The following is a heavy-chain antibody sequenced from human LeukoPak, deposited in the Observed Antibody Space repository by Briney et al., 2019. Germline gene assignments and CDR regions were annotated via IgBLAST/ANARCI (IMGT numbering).Heavy chain of an antibody. CDR3: ASTPVGGDYFDY. Sequence: GGSLRLSCAASGFTFSSYEMNWVRQAPGKGLEWVSYISSSGSTIYYADSVKGRFTISRDNAKNSLYLQMNSLRAEDTAVYYCASTPVGGDYFDYWGQGTQVTVSS. CDR1: GFTFSSYE. V-gene: IGHV3-48*03. D-gene: IGHD4-23*01. J-gene: IGHJ4*02. CDR2: ISSSGSTI.